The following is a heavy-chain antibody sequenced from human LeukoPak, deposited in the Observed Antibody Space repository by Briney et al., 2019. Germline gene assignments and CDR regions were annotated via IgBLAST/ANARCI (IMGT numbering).Heavy chain of an antibody. V-gene: IGHV3-21*01. J-gene: IGHJ5*02. Sequence: GGSLRLSCAASGFTFSGYVMTWVRQAPGKGLECVSSITFSSSHIYYADSVNGRFTISRDNTKDSLYLQMNSLRAEDTAIYYCARGPQFSGPGWFDPWGQGNLVTVSS. CDR2: ITFSSSHI. CDR3: ARGPQFSGPGWFDP. D-gene: IGHD3-10*01. CDR1: GFTFSGYV.